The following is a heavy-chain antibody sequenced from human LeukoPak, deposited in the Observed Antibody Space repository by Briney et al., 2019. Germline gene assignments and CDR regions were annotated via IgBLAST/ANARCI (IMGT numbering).Heavy chain of an antibody. J-gene: IGHJ4*02. CDR2: ISGSSSYI. Sequence: GRSLRLSCAASGFTFSSYSMNWVRQAPGKGLEWVSSISGSSSYIYYADSVKGRFTISRDNAKNSLYLQMNSLRAEDTAVYYCASGLYGSGSYLGDYWGQGTLVTVSS. CDR3: ASGLYGSGSYLGDY. D-gene: IGHD3-10*01. CDR1: GFTFSSYS. V-gene: IGHV3-21*01.